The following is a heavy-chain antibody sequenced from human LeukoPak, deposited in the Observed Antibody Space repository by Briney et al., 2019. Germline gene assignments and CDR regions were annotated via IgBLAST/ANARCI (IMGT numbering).Heavy chain of an antibody. CDR1: GLTFDTYW. V-gene: IGHV3-74*01. Sequence: TGGSLRLSCAASGLTFDTYWMHWVRQAPGRGLVWVSHIDTDGSTTRHADSVKGRFTISRDNAKNTLYLQMNSLRAEDTAVYFCARDGDNGNDLDYWGQGTLVTVSS. J-gene: IGHJ4*02. D-gene: IGHD1-20*01. CDR2: IDTDGSTT. CDR3: ARDGDNGNDLDY.